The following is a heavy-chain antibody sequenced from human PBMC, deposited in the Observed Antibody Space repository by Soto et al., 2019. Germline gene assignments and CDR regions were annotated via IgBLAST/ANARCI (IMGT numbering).Heavy chain of an antibody. CDR3: ARGDYDSSGYYYFEGYFDY. D-gene: IGHD3-22*01. J-gene: IGHJ4*02. CDR2: IIPIFGTA. CDR1: GGTFSSYA. V-gene: IGHV1-69*13. Sequence: SVKVSCKASGGTFSSYAISWVRQAPGQGLEWMGGIIPIFGTANYAQKFQGRVTITADESTSTAYMELSSLRSEDTAVYYCARGDYDSSGYYYFEGYFDYWGQGTLVTVSS.